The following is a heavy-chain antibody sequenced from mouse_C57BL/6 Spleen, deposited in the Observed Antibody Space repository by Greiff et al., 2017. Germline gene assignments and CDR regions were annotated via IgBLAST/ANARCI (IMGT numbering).Heavy chain of an antibody. Sequence: VQLQQSGPELVKPGASVKMSCKASGYTFTDYNMHWVKQSHGTSLEWIGYITPNNGGTSSNQKFKGKATLTVNKSSRTSYMELRSLTSEDSAVYYCAIWAWFAYWGQGTLVTVSA. J-gene: IGHJ3*01. D-gene: IGHD4-1*01. CDR3: AIWAWFAY. V-gene: IGHV1-22*01. CDR2: ITPNNGGT. CDR1: GYTFTDYN.